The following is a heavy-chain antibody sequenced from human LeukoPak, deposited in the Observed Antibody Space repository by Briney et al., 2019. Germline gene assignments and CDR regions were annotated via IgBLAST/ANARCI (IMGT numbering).Heavy chain of an antibody. D-gene: IGHD2-21*02. V-gene: IGHV4-59*04. CDR2: IYYSGST. CDR3: ARLKDGYYFDY. CDR1: GGSISSYY. J-gene: IGHJ4*02. Sequence: SETLSLTCTVSGGSISSYYWSWIRQPPGKGLEWIGNIYYSGSTYYTPSLKSRVTISVDTSKNQFSLKLSSVTAADTAVYYCARLKDGYYFDYWGQGTLVTVSS.